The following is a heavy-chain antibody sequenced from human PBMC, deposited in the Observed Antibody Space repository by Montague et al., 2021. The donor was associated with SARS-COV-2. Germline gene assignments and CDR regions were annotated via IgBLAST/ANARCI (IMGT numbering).Heavy chain of an antibody. V-gene: IGHV1-18*01. D-gene: IGHD1-26*01. CDR3: AGDEGIVGSFYYYGMDV. J-gene: IGHJ6*02. CDR1: GYTFTSYG. Sequence: SVKVSCKASGYTFTSYGISWVRQAPGQGLEWMGWISDYNGNTNYAQKLQGRVTMTTDTSTSTAYMELKSLRSDDTAVYYCAGDEGIVGSFYYYGMDVWGQGTTVTVSS. CDR2: ISDYNGNT.